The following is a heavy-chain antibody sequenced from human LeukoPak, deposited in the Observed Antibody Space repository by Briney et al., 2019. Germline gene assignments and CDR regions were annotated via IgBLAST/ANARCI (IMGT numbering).Heavy chain of an antibody. D-gene: IGHD2-2*01. V-gene: IGHV3-7*01. J-gene: IGHJ5*02. CDR2: IKEDGSAQ. Sequence: PGGSLRLSCAASGFTFSSYGMHWVRQAPGKGLEWVANIKEDGSAQYYVGSVKGRFTISRDNAKNSLNLQMNSLRAKDTAVYYCATSSNAPGNHWGQGTLVTVSS. CDR3: ATSSNAPGNH. CDR1: GFTFSSYG.